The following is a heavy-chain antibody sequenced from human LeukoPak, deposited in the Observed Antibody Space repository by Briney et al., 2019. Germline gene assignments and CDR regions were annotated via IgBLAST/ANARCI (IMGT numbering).Heavy chain of an antibody. CDR1: GFTFSSYW. CDR3: ARVSELPTYDFWSGYPNWFDP. CDR2: IKQDGSEK. J-gene: IGHJ5*02. Sequence: PGGSLRLSCAASGFTFSSYWMSWVRQAPGKGREWVANIKQDGSEKYYVDSVKGRFTISRDNAKNSLYLQMNSLRAEDTAVYYCARVSELPTYDFWSGYPNWFDPWAREPWSPSPQ. D-gene: IGHD3-3*01. V-gene: IGHV3-7*01.